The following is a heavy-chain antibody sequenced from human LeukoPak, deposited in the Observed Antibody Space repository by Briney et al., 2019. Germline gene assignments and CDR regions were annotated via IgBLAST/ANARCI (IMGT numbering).Heavy chain of an antibody. CDR2: INPNSGGT. Sequence: ASVKVSCKASGYTFTGYYMHWVRQAPGQGLEWMGWINPNSGGTNYAQKFQGRVTMTRDTSISTAYMELGRLRSDDTAVYYCARDQYSSGWPDYWGQGTLVTVSS. V-gene: IGHV1-2*02. CDR1: GYTFTGYY. J-gene: IGHJ4*02. D-gene: IGHD6-19*01. CDR3: ARDQYSSGWPDY.